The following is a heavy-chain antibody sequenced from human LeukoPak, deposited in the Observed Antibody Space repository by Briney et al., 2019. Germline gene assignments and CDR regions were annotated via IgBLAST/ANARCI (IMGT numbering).Heavy chain of an antibody. CDR1: GFTFSSYS. CDR3: ARALPRSIAARYYYYYYMDV. Sequence: GGSLRLSCAASGFTFSSYSMNWVRQAPGKGLEWVSSISSSSSYIYYADSVKGRFTISRDNAKNSLYLQMNSLRAEDTAVYYCARALPRSIAARYYYYYYMDVRGKGTTVTVSS. CDR2: ISSSSSYI. V-gene: IGHV3-21*01. J-gene: IGHJ6*03. D-gene: IGHD6-6*01.